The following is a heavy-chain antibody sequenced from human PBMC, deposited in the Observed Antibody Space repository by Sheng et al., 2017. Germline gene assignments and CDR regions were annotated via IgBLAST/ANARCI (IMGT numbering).Heavy chain of an antibody. CDR1: GFTFSDYY. V-gene: IGHV3-11*06. D-gene: IGHD1-26*01. CDR3: ARDGTFGSYSFYYYYGMDV. Sequence: ESGGGLVKPGGSLRLSCAASGFTFSDYYMSWIRQAPGKGLEWVSYISSSSSYTNYADSVKGRFTISRDNAKNSLYLQMNSLRAEDTAVYYCARDGTFGSYSFYYYYGMDVWGQGTTVTVSS. CDR2: ISSSSSYT. J-gene: IGHJ6*02.